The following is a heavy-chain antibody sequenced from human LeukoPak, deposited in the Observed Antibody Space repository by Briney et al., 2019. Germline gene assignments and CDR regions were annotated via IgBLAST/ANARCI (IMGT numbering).Heavy chain of an antibody. CDR3: ARGPISYYYGMDV. J-gene: IGHJ6*02. Sequence: GGSLRLSCAPSGFTFSSYSMNWVRQAPGKGLEWVSSISSSSSYIYYADSVKGRFTISRDNAENSLYLQMNSLRAEDTAVYYCARGPISYYYGMDVWGQGTTVTVSS. CDR1: GFTFSSYS. V-gene: IGHV3-21*01. CDR2: ISSSSSYI.